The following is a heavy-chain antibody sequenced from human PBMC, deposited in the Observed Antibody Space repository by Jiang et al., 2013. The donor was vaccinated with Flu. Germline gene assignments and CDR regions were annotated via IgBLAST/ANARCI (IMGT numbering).Heavy chain of an antibody. Sequence: VQLLESGGGLVKPGGSLRLSCAASGFTFSSYSMNWVRQAPGKGLEWVSSISSSSSYIYYADSVKGRFTISRDNAKNSLYLQMNSLRAEDTAVYYCARDNTVPTLDAFDIWGPRDNGHRLF. CDR2: ISSSSSYI. CDR1: GFTFSSYS. D-gene: IGHD4-17*01. CDR3: ARDNTVPTLDAFDI. J-gene: IGHJ3*02. V-gene: IGHV3-21*01.